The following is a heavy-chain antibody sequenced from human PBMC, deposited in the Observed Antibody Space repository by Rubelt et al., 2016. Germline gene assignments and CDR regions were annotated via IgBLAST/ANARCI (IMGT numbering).Heavy chain of an antibody. D-gene: IGHD6-19*01. CDR2: IIPIFGTA. J-gene: IGHJ6*02. V-gene: IGHV1-69*01. CDR3: ARDRLGSGWEDV. Sequence: GLEWMGGIIPIFGTANYAQKFQGRVTITADESTSTAYMELSSLRSGDTAVYYCARDRLGSGWEDVWGQGTTVIVSS.